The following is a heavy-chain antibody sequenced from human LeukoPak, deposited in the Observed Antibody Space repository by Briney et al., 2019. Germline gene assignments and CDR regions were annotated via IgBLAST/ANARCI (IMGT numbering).Heavy chain of an antibody. Sequence: SETLSLTCTVSGGSISSYYWSWIRQPPGKGLEWIGYIYYSGSTNYNPSLKSRVTISVDTSKNQFSLKLSSVTAADTAVYYCARLGRDSSGWYRSFDYWGQGTLVTVSS. J-gene: IGHJ4*02. CDR3: ARLGRDSSGWYRSFDY. CDR2: IYYSGST. D-gene: IGHD6-19*01. CDR1: GGSISSYY. V-gene: IGHV4-59*08.